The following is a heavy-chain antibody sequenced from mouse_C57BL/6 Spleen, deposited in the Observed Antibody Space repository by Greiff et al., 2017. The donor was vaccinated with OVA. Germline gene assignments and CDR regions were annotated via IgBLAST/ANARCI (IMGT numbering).Heavy chain of an antibody. CDR1: GYAFTNYL. CDR2: INPGSGGT. J-gene: IGHJ2*01. CDR3: ARGLAFDY. Sequence: VKLQESGAELVRPGTSVKVSCKASGYAFTNYLIEWVKQRPGQGLEWIGVINPGSGGTNYNEKFKGKATLTADKSSSTAYMQLSSLTSEDAAVYFCARGLAFDYWGQGTTLTVSS. V-gene: IGHV1-54*01. D-gene: IGHD4-1*01.